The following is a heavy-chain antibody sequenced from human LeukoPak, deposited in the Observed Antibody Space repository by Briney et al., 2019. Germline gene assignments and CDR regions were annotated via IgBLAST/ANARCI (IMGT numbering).Heavy chain of an antibody. CDR2: IYYSGST. CDR1: GGSISSGGYS. V-gene: IGHV4-31*03. CDR3: ARGQYYYGSGSSPWFDP. D-gene: IGHD3-10*01. Sequence: SQTLSLTCTVSGGSISSGGYSWSWIREHPGKGLEWIGYIYYSGSTYYNPSLKSRVTISVDTSKNQFSLKLSSVTAADTAVYYCARGQYYYGSGSSPWFDPWGQGTLVTVSS. J-gene: IGHJ5*02.